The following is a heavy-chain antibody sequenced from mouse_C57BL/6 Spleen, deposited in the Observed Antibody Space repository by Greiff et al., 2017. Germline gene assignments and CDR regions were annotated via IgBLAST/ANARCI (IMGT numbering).Heavy chain of an antibody. Sequence: QVQLQQPGAELVRPGSSVKLSCKASGYTFTSYWMHWVKQRPIQGLEWIGNIDPSDSETHYNQKFKDKATLTVDKSSSTAYMQLSSLTSEDSAVXYWARAYGSSPDWYFDVWGTGTTVTVSS. D-gene: IGHD1-1*01. CDR3: ARAYGSSPDWYFDV. CDR1: GYTFTSYW. J-gene: IGHJ1*03. CDR2: IDPSDSET. V-gene: IGHV1-52*01.